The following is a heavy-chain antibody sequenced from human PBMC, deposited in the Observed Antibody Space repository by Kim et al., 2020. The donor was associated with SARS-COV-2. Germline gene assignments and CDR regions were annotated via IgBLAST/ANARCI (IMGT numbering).Heavy chain of an antibody. V-gene: IGHV3-23*01. Sequence: GGSLRLSCAASGFTFSSYAMSWVRQAPGKGLEWVSAISGSGGNTYYADSVKGRFTISRDNSKNTLYLQMNSLRAEDTAVYYCANPPLGVVKDPWGQGTLVTVSS. D-gene: IGHD2-21*01. CDR3: ANPPLGVVKDP. J-gene: IGHJ5*02. CDR1: GFTFSSYA. CDR2: ISGSGGNT.